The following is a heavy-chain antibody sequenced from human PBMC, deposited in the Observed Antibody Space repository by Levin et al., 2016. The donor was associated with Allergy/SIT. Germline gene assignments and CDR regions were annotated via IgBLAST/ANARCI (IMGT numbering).Heavy chain of an antibody. CDR1: GFTFGMYW. CDR3: ARAWDSGTHDS. V-gene: IGHV3-74*01. D-gene: IGHD1-26*01. J-gene: IGHJ4*02. Sequence: GESLKISCAASGFTFGMYWMHWFRQVPGKGPVWVAHINKDGTTDSYGDSVKDRFTISRDNAKSTLFLQMNSLRVEDTGVYYCARAWDSGTHDSWGQGTLVTVSS. CDR2: INKDGTTD.